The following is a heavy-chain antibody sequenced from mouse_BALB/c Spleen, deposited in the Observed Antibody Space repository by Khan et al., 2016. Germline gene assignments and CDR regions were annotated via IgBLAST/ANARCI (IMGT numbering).Heavy chain of an antibody. V-gene: IGHV1S81*02. Sequence: QVPLQQSGAELVRPGASVRLSCKASGYTFTSYYIYWVKQRPGQGLEWIGESSPSSGGTNFNEKFRSKATLTVDKSSSTAYMQLSSLTSEDSAVYYCTRRGGYDYEFAYWGQGTLVTVSA. CDR2: SSPSSGGT. CDR1: GYTFTSYY. J-gene: IGHJ3*01. D-gene: IGHD2-4*01. CDR3: TRRGGYDYEFAY.